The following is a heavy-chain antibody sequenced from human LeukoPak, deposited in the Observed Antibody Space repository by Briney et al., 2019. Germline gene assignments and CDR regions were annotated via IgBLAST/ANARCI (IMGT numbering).Heavy chain of an antibody. J-gene: IGHJ4*02. Sequence: GSLRLSCAASGFTFSNAWMSWVRQAPGKGLEWVGRIKSKTDGGTTDYAAPVKGRFTISRDDSKNTLYLQMNSLKTEDTAVYYCTTEPQLLWFGELLSESDYWGQGTLVTVSS. CDR1: GFTFSNAW. CDR2: IKSKTDGGTT. V-gene: IGHV3-15*01. D-gene: IGHD3-10*01. CDR3: TTEPQLLWFGELLSESDY.